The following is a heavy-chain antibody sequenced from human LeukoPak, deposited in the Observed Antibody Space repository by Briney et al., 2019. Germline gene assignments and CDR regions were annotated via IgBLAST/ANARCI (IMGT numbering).Heavy chain of an antibody. Sequence: GGPLRLSCAASGFTFSSYGMHWVRQAPGKGLEWVTDISYDGSNKYYADSVKGRFTISRDNSKNTLKLQMNSLRAEDTAVYYCAKEKDYYEYRHGMDVWGQGTTVTVSS. J-gene: IGHJ6*02. V-gene: IGHV3-30*18. D-gene: IGHD3-22*01. CDR3: AKEKDYYEYRHGMDV. CDR2: ISYDGSNK. CDR1: GFTFSSYG.